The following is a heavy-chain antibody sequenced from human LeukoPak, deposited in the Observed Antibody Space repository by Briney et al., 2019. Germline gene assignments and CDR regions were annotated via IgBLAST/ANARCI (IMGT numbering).Heavy chain of an antibody. Sequence: ASVTVSCKASGYTFTSYDINWVRQATGQGLEWMGWMNPNSGNTGYAQKFQGRVTITRNTSISTAYMELSSLRSEDTAVYYCARVATGTLWDFDYWGQGTLVTVSS. CDR2: MNPNSGNT. CDR1: GYTFTSYD. CDR3: ARVATGTLWDFDY. J-gene: IGHJ4*02. D-gene: IGHD4-17*01. V-gene: IGHV1-8*03.